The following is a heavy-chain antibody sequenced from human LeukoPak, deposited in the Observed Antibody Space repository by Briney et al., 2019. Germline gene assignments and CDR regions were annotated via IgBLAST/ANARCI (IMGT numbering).Heavy chain of an antibody. V-gene: IGHV4-39*01. CDR1: GGSISSSSYY. CDR3: ARHGSASGWYRSHFDY. Sequence: SETLSLTCTVSGGSISSSSYYWGWIRPPPGKGLEWIGSIYYSGSTYYSPSPKSRVTMSVDTSKNQFSLKLSSVTAADTAVYYCARHGSASGWYRSHFDYWGQGTLVTVSS. D-gene: IGHD6-19*01. CDR2: IYYSGST. J-gene: IGHJ4*02.